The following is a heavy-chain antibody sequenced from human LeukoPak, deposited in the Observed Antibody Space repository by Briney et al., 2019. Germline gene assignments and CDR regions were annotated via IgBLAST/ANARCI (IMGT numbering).Heavy chain of an antibody. V-gene: IGHV3-23*01. CDR3: AKALHTYYYDRVLYYFDY. CDR2: ISGCGGNT. Sequence: GGSLRLSCAVSGFTFSNYAMSWVRQAPGQGLEWVSAISGCGGNTYYADYVKGRFTISRDNSKNTLYLQMNSLRAEHTAVYYCAKALHTYYYDRVLYYFDYWGQGTLVTVSS. J-gene: IGHJ4*02. CDR1: GFTFSNYA. D-gene: IGHD3-22*01.